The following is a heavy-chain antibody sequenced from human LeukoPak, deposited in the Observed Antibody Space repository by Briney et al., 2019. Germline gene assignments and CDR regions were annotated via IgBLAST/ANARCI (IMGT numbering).Heavy chain of an antibody. D-gene: IGHD6-13*01. CDR3: ARASMRMSTAGLVDY. V-gene: IGHV3-74*01. J-gene: IGHJ4*02. CDR1: GLIFSTYW. Sequence: GGSLRLSCAASGLIFSTYWMHWVRQAPGKGLVWVSRINIDGNSTTYADSVRGRFTISRDNAKNTLYLQMNSLRAEDTAVYYCARASMRMSTAGLVDYWGQGTLVTVSS. CDR2: INIDGNST.